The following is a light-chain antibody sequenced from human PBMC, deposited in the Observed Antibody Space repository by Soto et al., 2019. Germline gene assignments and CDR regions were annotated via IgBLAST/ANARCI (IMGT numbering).Light chain of an antibody. J-gene: IGLJ1*01. CDR3: SSYAGSNNLYV. CDR1: SSDVGGYNY. Sequence: SALTQPPSESGSPGQSVTISCTGTSSDVGGYNYVSWYQQHPGKAPKLMIYEVSKRPSGVPDRFSGSKSVNTASLTVSGLQAEDEADYYCSSYAGSNNLYVFGTGTKLTVL. V-gene: IGLV2-8*01. CDR2: EVS.